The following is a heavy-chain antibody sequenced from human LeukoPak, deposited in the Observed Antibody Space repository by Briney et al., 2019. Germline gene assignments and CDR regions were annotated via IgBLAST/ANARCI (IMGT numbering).Heavy chain of an antibody. J-gene: IGHJ5*02. Sequence: GGSLRLSCAASGFTVSSNYMSWVRQAPGKGLEWGSVIYSGGSTYYADSVKGRFTISRDNSKNTLYLQMNSLRAEDTAVYYCARDSRQWLVPGNWFDPWGQGTLVTVSS. D-gene: IGHD6-19*01. CDR2: IYSGGST. V-gene: IGHV3-66*01. CDR3: ARDSRQWLVPGNWFDP. CDR1: GFTVSSNY.